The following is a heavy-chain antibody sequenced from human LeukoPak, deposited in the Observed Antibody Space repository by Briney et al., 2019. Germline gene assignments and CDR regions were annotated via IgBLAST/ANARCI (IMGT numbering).Heavy chain of an antibody. J-gene: IGHJ6*03. V-gene: IGHV3-23*01. Sequence: GESLRLSCAASGVTLSRYAVNWVRQAPGRGLEWVSYISPSGDSTVYAESVKGQFTISRDNSKNMLYLQMDSLRAEDTAIYYCVRKVYYYMDVWGKGTTATVSS. CDR2: ISPSGDST. CDR1: GVTLSRYA. CDR3: VRKVYYYMDV.